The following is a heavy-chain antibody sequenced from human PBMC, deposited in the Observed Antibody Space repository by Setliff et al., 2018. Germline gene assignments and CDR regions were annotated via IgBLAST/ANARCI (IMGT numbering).Heavy chain of an antibody. J-gene: IGHJ5*01. D-gene: IGHD3-9*01. CDR2: IKSATEDAAT. CDR1: GITFKSAW. V-gene: IGHV3-15*01. CDR3: ATGPRDNRNFLNWLGS. Sequence: PGGSLRLSCAASGITFKSAWMTWVRQAPGKGLEWVGRIKSATEDAATDLAAAVKGRFSMSRDDSRNTVYLQMSSLKSEDTAVYYCATGPRDNRNFLNWLGSWGQGTLVTVSS.